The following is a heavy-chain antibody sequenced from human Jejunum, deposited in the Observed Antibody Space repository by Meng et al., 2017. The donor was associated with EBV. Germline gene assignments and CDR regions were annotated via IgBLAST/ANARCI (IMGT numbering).Heavy chain of an antibody. V-gene: IGHV1-2*06. CDR2: VNPNSGVT. CDR1: GYTFTDYY. J-gene: IGHJ4*02. Sequence: VQLVQSGTEVKGSGASVKVSCKASGYTFTDYYLHWVRQAPGQGLEWMGRVNPNSGVTNYAEKFQGRVTMTRDTSISTSYMEVSRLTSDDTAVYYCARPISGYTYYFDYWGQGTLVTVSS. CDR3: ARPISGYTYYFDY. D-gene: IGHD5-18*01.